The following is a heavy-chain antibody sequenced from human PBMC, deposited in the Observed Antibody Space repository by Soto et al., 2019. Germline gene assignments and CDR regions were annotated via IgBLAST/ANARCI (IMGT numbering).Heavy chain of an antibody. J-gene: IGHJ6*02. D-gene: IGHD6-13*01. V-gene: IGHV5-51*01. CDR3: ARTAAAGKYYYGMDV. CDR2: IYPGDSDT. CDR1: EGRITSYG. Sequence: GESMKNSSRCSEGRITSYGSVLTRQMPGKGLEWMGIIYPGDSDTRYSPSFQGQVTISADKSISTAYLQWSSLKASDTAMYYCARTAAAGKYYYGMDVWGQGTTVTVSS.